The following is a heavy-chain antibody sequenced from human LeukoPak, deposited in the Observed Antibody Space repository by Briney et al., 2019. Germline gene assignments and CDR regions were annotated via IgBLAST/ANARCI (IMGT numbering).Heavy chain of an antibody. CDR1: GFTFSSYA. CDR2: ISYDGSNK. Sequence: GGSLRLSSAASGFTFSSYAMHWVRQAPGKGLEWVAVISYDGSNKYYADSVKGRFTISRDNSKNTLYLQMNSLRAEDTAVYYCARGVVVTAYSYFQHWGQGTLVTVSS. CDR3: ARGVVVTAYSYFQH. J-gene: IGHJ1*01. V-gene: IGHV3-30-3*01. D-gene: IGHD2-21*02.